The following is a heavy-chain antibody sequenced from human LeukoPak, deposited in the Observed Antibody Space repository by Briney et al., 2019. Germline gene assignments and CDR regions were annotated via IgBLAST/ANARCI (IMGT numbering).Heavy chain of an antibody. CDR2: IYYSGST. CDR3: ASSGVGGVIGDYNWFDP. Sequence: SETLSLTCTVSGGSISSSSYYWGWIRQPPGKGLEWIGSIYYSGSTYYNPSLKSRVTISVDTSKNQFSLKLSSVTAADTAVYYCASSGVGGVIGDYNWFDPWGQGTLVTVSS. D-gene: IGHD3-16*02. CDR1: GGSISSSSYY. V-gene: IGHV4-39*01. J-gene: IGHJ5*02.